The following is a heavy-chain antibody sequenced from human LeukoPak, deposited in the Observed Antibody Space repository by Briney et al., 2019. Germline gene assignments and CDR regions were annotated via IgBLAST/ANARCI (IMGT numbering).Heavy chain of an antibody. D-gene: IGHD3-22*01. CDR2: IYSGGST. J-gene: IGHJ6*02. CDR3: ARDKYYYDSSGYSPYYYYYGMDV. Sequence: ETLSLTCAVYGGSFSGYYMSWVRQAPGKGLEWVSVIYSGGSTYYADSVKGRFTISRDNSKNTLYLQMNSLRAEDTAVYYCARDKYYYDSSGYSPYYYYYGMDVWGQGTTVTVSS. CDR1: GGSFSGYY. V-gene: IGHV3-66*01.